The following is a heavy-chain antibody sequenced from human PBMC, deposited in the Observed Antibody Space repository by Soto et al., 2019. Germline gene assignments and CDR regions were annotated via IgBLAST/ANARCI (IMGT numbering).Heavy chain of an antibody. CDR1: GFTFGDYA. CDR2: IRSKAYGGTT. D-gene: IGHD4-17*01. CDR3: TRDPDDGDYPGYYYYYMDV. J-gene: IGHJ6*03. V-gene: IGHV3-49*03. Sequence: PGGSLRLSCTASGFTFGDYAMSWFRQAPGKGLEWVGFIRSKAYGGTTEYAASVKGRFTISRDDSKSIAYLQMNSLKTEDTAVYYCTRDPDDGDYPGYYYYYMDVWGKGTTVTVSS.